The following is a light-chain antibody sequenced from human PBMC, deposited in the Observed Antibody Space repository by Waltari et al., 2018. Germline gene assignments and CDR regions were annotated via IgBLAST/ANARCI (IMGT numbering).Light chain of an antibody. CDR3: QQLRNGRPT. Sequence: EIVLTQSPATLSLSPGERATLSCRASQSISSYLAWYQQKPGQAPRPLIYDASTRATVIQARSSGRGLGRDFILPIRARGPEDFAVYYGQQLRNGRPTFGGGTK. CDR2: DAS. CDR1: QSISSY. J-gene: IGKJ4*01. V-gene: IGKV3-11*02.